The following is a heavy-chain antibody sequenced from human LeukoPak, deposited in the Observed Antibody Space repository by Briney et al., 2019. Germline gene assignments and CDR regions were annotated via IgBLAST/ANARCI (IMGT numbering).Heavy chain of an antibody. D-gene: IGHD3-10*01. CDR3: ARAGVLATFDY. Sequence: GGSLRLSCAASGFTFSTYWMSWVRQAPAKGVEWVANIKQGGNEKYYVDSVRGRFTISRDNAKNSLYLQMTSLRAEDTAVYYCARAGVLATFDYWGQGTLVTVSS. J-gene: IGHJ4*02. CDR2: IKQGGNEK. CDR1: GFTFSTYW. V-gene: IGHV3-7*04.